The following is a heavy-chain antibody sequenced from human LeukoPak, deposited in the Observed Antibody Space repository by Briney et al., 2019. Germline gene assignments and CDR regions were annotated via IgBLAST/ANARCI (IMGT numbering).Heavy chain of an antibody. CDR3: VRAPPGRCSDGFCYSDTLDI. J-gene: IGHJ3*02. Sequence: GGSLRLSCGAYGFTFSRYDMHWVRQATGRGLEWVSYIGTAGDTYYADSVKGRFTISRENAGSSLSLHMNSLRVGDTAVYYCVRAPPGRCSDGFCYSDTLDIWGRGTKVTVSS. CDR1: GFTFSRYD. CDR2: IGTAGDT. D-gene: IGHD2-15*01. V-gene: IGHV3-13*01.